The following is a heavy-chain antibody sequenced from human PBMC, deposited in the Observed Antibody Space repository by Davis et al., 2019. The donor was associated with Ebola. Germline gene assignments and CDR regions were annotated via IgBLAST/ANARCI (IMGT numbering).Heavy chain of an antibody. D-gene: IGHD2/OR15-2a*01. CDR3: ARDLGRNQSKYRNFGY. V-gene: IGHV3-7*01. CDR1: GFRFSSYV. Sequence: GESLKISCVASGFRFSSYVMGWVRQAPGKGLEWGANIKQDGSEKYYVDSVKGRFTISRDNAKNSLYLQMNSLRAEDTAVYYCARDLGRNQSKYRNFGYWGQGTLVTVSS. J-gene: IGHJ4*02. CDR2: IKQDGSEK.